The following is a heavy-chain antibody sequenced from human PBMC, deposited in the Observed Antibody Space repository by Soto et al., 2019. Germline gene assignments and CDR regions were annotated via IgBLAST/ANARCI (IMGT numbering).Heavy chain of an antibody. D-gene: IGHD3-10*01. V-gene: IGHV2-5*02. CDR1: GFSLSTSEVG. CDR2: IYWDDDK. J-gene: IGHJ4*02. Sequence: QITLKESGPTLVKPTQTLTLTCTFSGFSLSTSEVGVGWIRQPPGKALEWLALIYWDDDKRYSPSLKSRLTITKDTSKNQVVLTMANMDPVDTATYYCAHSRYYGSGHLYYSEYWGQGTLVTVSS. CDR3: AHSRYYGSGHLYYSEY.